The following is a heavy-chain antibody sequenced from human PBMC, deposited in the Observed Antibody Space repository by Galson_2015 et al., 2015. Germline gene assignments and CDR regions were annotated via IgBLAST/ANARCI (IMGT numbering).Heavy chain of an antibody. J-gene: IGHJ6*03. CDR1: GYAFTSYY. D-gene: IGHD1-26*01. CDR3: ARDLGGATTGPDYYYYYMDV. V-gene: IGHV1-46*01. Sequence: QSGAEVKKPGESLKISCKASGYAFTSYYMHCVRQAPGQGLEWMGIINPSGGSTRYAQKFQGRVTMTRDTSTSTVYMELSSLRSEDTAVYYCARDLGGATTGPDYYYYYMDVWGKGITVTVSS. CDR2: INPSGGST.